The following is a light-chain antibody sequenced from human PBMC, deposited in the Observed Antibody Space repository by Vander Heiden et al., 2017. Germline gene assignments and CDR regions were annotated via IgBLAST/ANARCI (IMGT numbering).Light chain of an antibody. CDR3: TSYTSRTTWV. J-gene: IGLJ2*01. CDR1: SSDVGGYNY. CDR2: DVS. V-gene: IGLV2-14*03. Sequence: QSALTQPASVSGSPGQPITISCTGTSSDVGGYNYVSWYQQHPGKAPKVMIYDVSNRPSGVSNRLSGSKSGNTASLTIAGLQAEDEADYYCTSYTSRTTWVFGGGTKLTVL.